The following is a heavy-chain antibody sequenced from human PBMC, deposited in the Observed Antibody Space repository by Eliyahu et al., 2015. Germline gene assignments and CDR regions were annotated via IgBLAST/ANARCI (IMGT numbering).Heavy chain of an antibody. Sequence: QVQLVESGGDLVMPGGSLXLSCAASGLPFSNYYXTWIRQAPGKGLEGVSYISSSGSIIRYADSVQGRFTISRDNAKKSVFLQMNSLRAEDTAVYYCATLGYCSGGSCYPWPLDHWGQGILVTVSS. D-gene: IGHD2-15*01. CDR3: ATLGYCSGGSCYPWPLDH. V-gene: IGHV3-11*01. CDR2: ISSSGSII. CDR1: GLPFSNYY. J-gene: IGHJ4*02.